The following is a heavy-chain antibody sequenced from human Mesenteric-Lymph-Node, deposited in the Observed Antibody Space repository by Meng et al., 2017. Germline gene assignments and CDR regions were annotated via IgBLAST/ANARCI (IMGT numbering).Heavy chain of an antibody. CDR2: LMGRGVAPNYGAS. D-gene: IGHD2-21*02. V-gene: IGHV3-15*01. J-gene: IGHJ4*02. Sequence: GESLKISCVVSGLTFRAAWLNWVRQAPGKGLEWIRRLMGRGVAPNYGASDYVADVQGRFTISRDYSKNTIYLQMNNLRSGDTAVYYCSWRVTIVGHFVSWGRVTLVTVSS. CDR1: GLTFRAAW. CDR3: SWRVTIVGHFVS.